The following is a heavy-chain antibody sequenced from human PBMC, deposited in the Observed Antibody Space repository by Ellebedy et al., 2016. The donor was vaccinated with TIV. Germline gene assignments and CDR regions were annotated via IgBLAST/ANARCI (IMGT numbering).Heavy chain of an antibody. J-gene: IGHJ5*02. CDR2: VIPLLGIT. CDR3: ARDAAGFDL. Sequence: ASVKVSCKASGGTFSSFAISWARQAPGQRLEWMGGVIPLLGITNYAQNFQGRVTMTRDMSTSTVYMDLSSLKYDDTAVYYCARDAAGFDLWGQGTLVTVSS. V-gene: IGHV1-69*10. D-gene: IGHD6-13*01. CDR1: GGTFSSFA.